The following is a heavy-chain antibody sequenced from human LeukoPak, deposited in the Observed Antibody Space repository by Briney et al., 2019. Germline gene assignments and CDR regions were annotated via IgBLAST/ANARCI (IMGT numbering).Heavy chain of an antibody. Sequence: SETLSLTCTVSGGSISSGDYYWSWIRQPPGKGLEWFVYIYYSGSTYYNPSLKSRVTISVDTSKNQFSLKLSPVTAADTAVYYCARADIVVVPAAHYYFDYWGQGTLVTVSS. D-gene: IGHD2-2*01. CDR1: GGSISSGDYY. CDR2: IYYSGST. J-gene: IGHJ4*02. V-gene: IGHV4-30-4*08. CDR3: ARADIVVVPAAHYYFDY.